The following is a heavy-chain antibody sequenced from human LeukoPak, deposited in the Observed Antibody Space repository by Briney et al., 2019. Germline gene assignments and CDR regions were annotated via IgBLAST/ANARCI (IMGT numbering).Heavy chain of an antibody. V-gene: IGHV3-30*02. CDR1: GFTSSVYA. CDR3: AKRGYSSSWNFDS. CDR2: IRYDGSNK. D-gene: IGHD6-13*01. Sequence: GGSLRLSCAASGFTSSVYAMHWVRQAPGRGLEWVAFIRYDGSNKYYADSVKGRFTISRDNSKNTVSLQMNSLRPEDTAVYYCAKRGYSSSWNFDSWGQGTLVTVSS. J-gene: IGHJ4*02.